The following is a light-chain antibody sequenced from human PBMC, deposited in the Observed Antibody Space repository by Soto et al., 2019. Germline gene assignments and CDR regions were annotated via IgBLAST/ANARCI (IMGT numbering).Light chain of an antibody. CDR3: QHYGSSPRT. CDR1: QSVSSRY. V-gene: IGKV3-20*01. CDR2: GAS. Sequence: EIVLTQSPGTLSLSPGERATLSCSASQSVSSRYSAWYQQKPGQAPRLLIYGASTRATGIPDRFSGSGSETDFTLTISRLEPEDFAVYYCQHYGSSPRTFGQGTKVDNK. J-gene: IGKJ1*01.